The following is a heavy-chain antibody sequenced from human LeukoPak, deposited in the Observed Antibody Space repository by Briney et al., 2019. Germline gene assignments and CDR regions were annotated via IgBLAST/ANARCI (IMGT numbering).Heavy chain of an antibody. CDR3: ARGTTAMANDY. Sequence: GASVKVSCKASAGTFSSYAISWVRQAPGQGLEWMGRINPNSGGSNYAQKFQGRVTMTRDTSISTAYMELSRLRSDDTAVYYCARGTTAMANDYWGQGTLVTVSS. V-gene: IGHV1-2*06. J-gene: IGHJ4*02. CDR1: AGTFSSYA. CDR2: INPNSGGS. D-gene: IGHD5-18*01.